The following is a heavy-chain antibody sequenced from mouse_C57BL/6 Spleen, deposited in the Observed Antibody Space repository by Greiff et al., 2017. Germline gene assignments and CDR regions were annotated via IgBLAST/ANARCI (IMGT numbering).Heavy chain of an antibody. CDR3: ANTYYGSRGWYFDV. D-gene: IGHD1-1*01. CDR1: GFSLTSYG. V-gene: IGHV2-5*01. J-gene: IGHJ1*03. Sequence: VQLQQSGPGLVQPSQSLSITCTVSGFSLTSYGVHWVRQSPGKGLEWLGVIWRGGSTDYNEAFMSRLSITKDNSKSKVFFKMNSLQADDTAIYYCANTYYGSRGWYFDVWGTGTTVTVSS. CDR2: IWRGGST.